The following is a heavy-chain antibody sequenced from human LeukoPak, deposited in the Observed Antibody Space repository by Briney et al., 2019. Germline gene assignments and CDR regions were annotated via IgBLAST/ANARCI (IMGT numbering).Heavy chain of an antibody. Sequence: GASVKVSCKASGYTFTSYDVNWVRQATGQGLEWMGWMNPNSGNTGYAQKFQGRVTMTRNTSISTAYMELSSLRSEDTAVYYCAREAVVAATKQYNWFDPWGQGTLVTVSS. D-gene: IGHD2-15*01. CDR2: MNPNSGNT. CDR1: GYTFTSYD. V-gene: IGHV1-8*01. J-gene: IGHJ5*02. CDR3: AREAVVAATKQYNWFDP.